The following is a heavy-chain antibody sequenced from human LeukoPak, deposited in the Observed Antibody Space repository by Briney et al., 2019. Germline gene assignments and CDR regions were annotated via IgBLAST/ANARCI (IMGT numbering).Heavy chain of an antibody. CDR3: ARSSSNWFSPDY. V-gene: IGHV5-51*01. J-gene: IGHJ4*02. CDR1: GYSFTSYW. Sequence: GESLKISCKGSGYSFTSYWIGWVRQMPGKGLEWMGIIYPGDSDTRYSPSFQGQVTIPADKSVTTAYLQWSSLKASDTAMYYCARSSSNWFSPDYWGQGTLVTVSS. CDR2: IYPGDSDT. D-gene: IGHD6-13*01.